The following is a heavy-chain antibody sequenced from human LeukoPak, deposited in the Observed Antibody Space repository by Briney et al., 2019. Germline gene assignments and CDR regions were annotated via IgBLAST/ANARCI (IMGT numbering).Heavy chain of an antibody. CDR3: ARDRIVNSNYIRWFVP. CDR1: GGSISSYY. Sequence: PPETLSPTCTVSGGSISSYYWSWIRQPAGKGLEWIGRIYTSGSTNYNPSLKSRVTISVDKSKNQFSLKLSSVTAADTAVYYCARDRIVNSNYIRWFVPWGQEPLDSVSS. J-gene: IGHJ5*02. V-gene: IGHV4-4*07. CDR2: IYTSGST. D-gene: IGHD4-11*01.